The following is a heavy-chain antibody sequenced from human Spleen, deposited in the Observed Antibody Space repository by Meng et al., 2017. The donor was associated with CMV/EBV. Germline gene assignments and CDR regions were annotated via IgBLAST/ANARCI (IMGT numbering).Heavy chain of an antibody. CDR2: ISGSGGST. Sequence: GGSLRLSCAASGFTFSSYAMSWVRQAPGKGLEWVSTISGSGGSTYYADSVKGRFTISRDNSKNTLYLQMNSLRAEDTAVYYCAKYGSSWYEGYFQHWGQGTLVTVSS. D-gene: IGHD6-13*01. CDR1: GFTFSSYA. J-gene: IGHJ1*01. CDR3: AKYGSSWYEGYFQH. V-gene: IGHV3-23*01.